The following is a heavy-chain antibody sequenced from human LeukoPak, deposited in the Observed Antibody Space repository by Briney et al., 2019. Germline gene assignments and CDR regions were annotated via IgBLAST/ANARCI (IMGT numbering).Heavy chain of an antibody. D-gene: IGHD4-17*01. CDR2: IYYSGST. J-gene: IGHJ6*03. Sequence: SETLSLTCTVSGGSISSSSYYWGWIRQPPGKGLEWIGSIYYSGSTYYNPSHKSRVTISVDTSKNQFSLKLSSVTAADTAVYYCAGSTVTTNYYYYMDVWGKGTTVTVSS. CDR1: GGSISSSSYY. CDR3: AGSTVTTNYYYYMDV. V-gene: IGHV4-39*01.